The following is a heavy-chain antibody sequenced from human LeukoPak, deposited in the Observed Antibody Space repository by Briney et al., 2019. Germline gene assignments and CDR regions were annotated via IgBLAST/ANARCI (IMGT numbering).Heavy chain of an antibody. Sequence: PSETLSLTCTVSGGSISRYYWSWIRPSPGKGLEWIGYIYRSGTTNYNPSLKSRLTISVDTSKNQFALKLSSVTAADTAVYYCAREDPQTTVPEGMDVWGRGTTVTVSS. CDR1: GGSISRYY. V-gene: IGHV4-59*01. CDR2: IYRSGTT. CDR3: AREDPQTTVPEGMDV. D-gene: IGHD4-17*01. J-gene: IGHJ6*02.